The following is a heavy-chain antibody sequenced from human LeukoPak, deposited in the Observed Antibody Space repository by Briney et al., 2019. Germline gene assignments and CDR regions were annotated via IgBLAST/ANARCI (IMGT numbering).Heavy chain of an antibody. CDR1: GYTSTSYY. CDR2: INPSGGST. Sequence: GASVKVSCKASGYTSTSYYMHWVRQPPGQGLEWMGIINPSGGSTSYAQKFQGRVTMTRDTSTSTVYMELSSLRSEDTAVYYCARKYYADWYFDLWGRGTLVTVSS. D-gene: IGHD2-2*01. J-gene: IGHJ2*01. V-gene: IGHV1-46*01. CDR3: ARKYYADWYFDL.